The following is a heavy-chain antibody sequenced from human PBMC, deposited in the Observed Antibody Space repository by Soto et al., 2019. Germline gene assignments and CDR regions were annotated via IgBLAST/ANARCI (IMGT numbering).Heavy chain of an antibody. J-gene: IGHJ4*02. V-gene: IGHV1-3*01. CDR2: INAGNGNT. CDR3: ARGGIVVVPAAIGSYYFDY. CDR1: GYTFTSYA. D-gene: IGHD2-2*01. Sequence: GASVKVSCKASGYTFTSYAMHWVRQAPGQRLEWMGWINAGNGNTKYSQKFQGRVTITRDTSASTAYMELSSLRSEDTAVYYCARGGIVVVPAAIGSYYFDYWGQGTLVTSPQ.